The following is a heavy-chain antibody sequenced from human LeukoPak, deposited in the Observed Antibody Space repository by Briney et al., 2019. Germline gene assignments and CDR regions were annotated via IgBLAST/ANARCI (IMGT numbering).Heavy chain of an antibody. Sequence: PGGSLRLSCAASGFTFSSYSMNWVRQAPGKGLEWVSSISSSSSYIYYADSVKGRFTISRDNAKNSLYLQMNSLRAEDTAMYYCARDLSNYDYIWGSYRATDAFDIWGQGTMVTVSS. CDR3: ARDLSNYDYIWGSYRATDAFDI. V-gene: IGHV3-21*04. J-gene: IGHJ3*02. D-gene: IGHD3-16*02. CDR1: GFTFSSYS. CDR2: ISSSSSYI.